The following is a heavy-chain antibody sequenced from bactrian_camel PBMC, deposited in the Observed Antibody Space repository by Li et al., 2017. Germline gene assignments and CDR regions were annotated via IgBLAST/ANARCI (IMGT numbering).Heavy chain of an antibody. CDR2: IDNDGFT. V-gene: IGHV3S55*01. CDR3: ATDFLQYCSGGRLGY. J-gene: IGHJ4*01. CDR1: GYTGSTYC. D-gene: IGHD2*01. Sequence: HVQLVESGGGSVQAGGSLRLSCAAPGYTGSTYCLGWFRQAPGKEREGVAVIDNDGFTNYADSVRGRFTITLDKSKDTLTLQMNDLKPEDTAMYYCATDFLQYCSGGRLGYWGQATQVTFS.